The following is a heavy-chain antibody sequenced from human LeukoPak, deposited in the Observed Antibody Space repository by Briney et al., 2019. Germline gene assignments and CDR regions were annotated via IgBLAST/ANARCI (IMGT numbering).Heavy chain of an antibody. CDR3: ARVSGYDWESFYDY. Sequence: SETLSLTCTVSGGSISSYYWSWIRQPPGKGLEWIGYIYYSGSTNYNPSLKSRVTISVDTSMKQFSLKLRSVTAADTAVYYCARVSGYDWESFYDYWGQGTLVTVSS. J-gene: IGHJ4*02. V-gene: IGHV4-59*01. CDR2: IYYSGST. CDR1: GGSISSYY. D-gene: IGHD5-12*01.